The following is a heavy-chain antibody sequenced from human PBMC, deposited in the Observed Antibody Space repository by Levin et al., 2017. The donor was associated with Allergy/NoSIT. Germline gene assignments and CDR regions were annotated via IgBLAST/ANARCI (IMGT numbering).Heavy chain of an antibody. Sequence: GGSLRLSCAASGFTFSSYAMHWVRQAPGKGLEWVAVISYDGSNKYYADSVKGRFTISRDNSKNTLYLQMNSLRAKDTAVYYCNCWGSGGPFDYWGQGTLVTVSS. D-gene: IGHD7-27*01. CDR3: NCWGSGGPFDY. CDR1: GFTFSSYA. J-gene: IGHJ4*02. CDR2: ISYDGSNK. V-gene: IGHV3-30-3*01.